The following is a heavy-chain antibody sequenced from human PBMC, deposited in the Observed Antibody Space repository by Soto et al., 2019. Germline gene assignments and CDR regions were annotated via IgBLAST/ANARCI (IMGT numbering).Heavy chain of an antibody. CDR1: GGSINSGGYY. CDR2: IFYSGST. D-gene: IGHD3-16*01. J-gene: IGHJ4*02. V-gene: IGHV4-31*01. Sequence: QVQLQESGPGLVKPSQTLSLICTVSGGSINSGGYYWNWIRQHPGKGLEWIGYIFYSGSTYYNPFLRRSINISGSTVEDQFPLNPGSVNGAGPGVDFCGGGFRPTGYWRRRGFDYWGQGTLVNVSS. CDR3: GGGFRPTGYWRRRGFDY.